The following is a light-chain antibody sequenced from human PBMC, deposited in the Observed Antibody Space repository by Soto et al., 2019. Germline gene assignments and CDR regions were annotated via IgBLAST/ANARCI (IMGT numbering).Light chain of an antibody. J-gene: IGKJ1*01. V-gene: IGKV3-20*01. CDR2: GAS. CDR3: QQYVSSHWS. CDR1: QSVSSSF. Sequence: EIVLAQSPGTLSLSPGESATLSCRASQSVSSSFLAWYQQKAGQAPRLLIYGASRRATGIPDRFSGSGSGTDFTLTISRLEPEDFSVYYCQQYVSSHWSFGQGTKMEI.